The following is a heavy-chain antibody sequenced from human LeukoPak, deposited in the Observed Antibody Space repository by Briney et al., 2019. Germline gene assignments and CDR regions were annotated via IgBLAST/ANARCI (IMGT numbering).Heavy chain of an antibody. CDR2: IGAGGGAT. V-gene: IGHV3-23*01. D-gene: IGHD2-15*01. CDR1: GFTFSNYA. CDR3: AKDGSSPPYYFDY. J-gene: IGHJ4*02. Sequence: PGGSLRLSCAASGFTFSNYAMSWVRQAPGKGLEWVSAIGAGGGATYYADSVKGRFTISRDNSKNTLFLQMNSLTAEDTAVYYCAKDGSSPPYYFDYWGQGTLVTVSS.